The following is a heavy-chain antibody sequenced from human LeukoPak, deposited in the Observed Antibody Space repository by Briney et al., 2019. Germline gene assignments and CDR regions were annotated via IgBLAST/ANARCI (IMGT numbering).Heavy chain of an antibody. CDR3: ARATYFYGSGRYQKDNWFDS. CDR2: IYYSGNT. V-gene: IGHV4-30-4*01. CDR1: GGSISRSDHF. J-gene: IGHJ5*01. Sequence: SSETLSLTCTVSGGSISRSDHFWTWIRQPPGKGLEWIVYIYYSGNTYYHPSLKSRITISIDTSKNQFSLKLSSVTSADTAVYYCARATYFYGSGRYQKDNWFDSWGQGTLVTVPS. D-gene: IGHD3-10*01.